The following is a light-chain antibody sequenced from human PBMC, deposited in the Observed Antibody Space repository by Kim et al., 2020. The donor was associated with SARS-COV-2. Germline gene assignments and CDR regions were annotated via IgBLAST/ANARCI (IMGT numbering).Light chain of an antibody. J-gene: IGKJ4*01. CDR1: QSVRSNY. Sequence: EVVLTQSPGTLSLSPGETATLACRTSQSVRSNYLIWYQQKPGQAPRLLIHGASSRATGIPDRFSGSGSKTDFPLTISRLEPEVVAVYYCQQHGRPLFIFGGGTKVDIK. CDR2: GAS. CDR3: QQHGRPLFI. V-gene: IGKV3-20*01.